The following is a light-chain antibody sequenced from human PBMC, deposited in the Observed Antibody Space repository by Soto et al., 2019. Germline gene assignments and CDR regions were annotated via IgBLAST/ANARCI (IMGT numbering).Light chain of an antibody. CDR1: QNINTW. CDR3: QQYQSFSYT. CDR2: KAS. V-gene: IGKV1-5*03. J-gene: IGKJ2*01. Sequence: DIQMTQSPSTLSASVGDRVTITCRASQNINTWLAWYQQKPGKVPKVLIYKASSLQSGVPSRFSGSGSGTEFTLTIGSLQPDDFAIYYCQQYQSFSYTFGQGTKLEIK.